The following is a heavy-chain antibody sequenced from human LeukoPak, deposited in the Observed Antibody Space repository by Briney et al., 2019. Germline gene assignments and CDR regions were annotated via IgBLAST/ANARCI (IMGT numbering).Heavy chain of an antibody. V-gene: IGHV3-74*01. CDR2: INSDGSST. J-gene: IGHJ4*02. CDR1: GFTFSGYW. CDR3: ARVRFGYSSIPFDY. Sequence: PGGSLRLSCAASGFTFSGYWMHWVRQAPGKGLVWVSRINSDGSSTSYADSVKGRFTISRDNAKNTLYLQMNSLRAEDTAVYYRARVRFGYSSIPFDYWGQGTLVTVSS. D-gene: IGHD6-19*01.